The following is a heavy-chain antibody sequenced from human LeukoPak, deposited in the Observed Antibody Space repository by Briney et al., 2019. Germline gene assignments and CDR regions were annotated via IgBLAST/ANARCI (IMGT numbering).Heavy chain of an antibody. D-gene: IGHD2-21*02. V-gene: IGHV3-7*01. Sequence: GGSLRLSCAASGFTFSNYWMTWVRQAPRKGLEWVANIKQDGSETYYVDSVKGRFTISRDNAKNSLFLQMNSLRADDTAVYYCAREPFQETARGGDHWGQGTLVTVSS. J-gene: IGHJ4*02. CDR3: AREPFQETARGGDH. CDR2: IKQDGSET. CDR1: GFTFSNYW.